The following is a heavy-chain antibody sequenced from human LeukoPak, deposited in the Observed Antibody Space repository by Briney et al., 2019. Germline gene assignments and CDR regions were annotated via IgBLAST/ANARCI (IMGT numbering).Heavy chain of an antibody. J-gene: IGHJ4*02. V-gene: IGHV3-7*01. D-gene: IGHD2-15*01. CDR1: GFTFSNYW. CDR2: IRPDGGEK. Sequence: GGSLRLSCVISGFTFSNYWMSWVRQAPGKGLEWVINIRPDGGEKYFVDSVKGRFTISRDNAKNSLYLQMNSLRAEDTAVYYCARDLSGPSVYWGQGTLVTVSS. CDR3: ARDLSGPSVY.